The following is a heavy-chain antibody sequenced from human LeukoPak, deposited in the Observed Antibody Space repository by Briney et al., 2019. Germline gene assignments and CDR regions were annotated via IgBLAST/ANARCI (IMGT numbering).Heavy chain of an antibody. V-gene: IGHV6-1*01. CDR3: ARRLTQYDCFDP. CDR2: TYYGSTWYN. D-gene: IGHD2-2*01. Sequence: SQTLSLTCAISGDSVPSNSAAWNWIRQSPSRGLEWLGRTYYGSTWYNDYAVSVRGRITVNPDTSKNQFSLHLNSVTPEDTAVYYCARRLTQYDCFDPWGQGILVTVSS. J-gene: IGHJ5*02. CDR1: GDSVPSNSAA.